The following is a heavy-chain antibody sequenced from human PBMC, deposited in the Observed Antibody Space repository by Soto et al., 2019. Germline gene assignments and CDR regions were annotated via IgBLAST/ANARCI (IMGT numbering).Heavy chain of an antibody. CDR1: GFTFSSYS. D-gene: IGHD3-3*01. Sequence: VGSLRLSCAASGFTFSSYSMNWVRQAPGKGLEWVSYISSSSSTIYYADSVKGRFTISRDNSKNTLYLQMNSLRAEDTAVYYCAKDTDYDFWTRQNNWFDPWGQGTLVTVSS. V-gene: IGHV3-48*01. CDR3: AKDTDYDFWTRQNNWFDP. J-gene: IGHJ5*02. CDR2: ISSSSSTI.